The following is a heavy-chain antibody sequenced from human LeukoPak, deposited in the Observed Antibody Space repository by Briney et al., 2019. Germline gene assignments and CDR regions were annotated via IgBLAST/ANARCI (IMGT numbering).Heavy chain of an antibody. J-gene: IGHJ6*03. V-gene: IGHV4-39*01. D-gene: IGHD1-26*01. CDR3: ARVVGADDYYYYYMDV. CDR1: GGSISSSSYY. Sequence: PSETLPLTCTVSGGSISSSSYYWGWIRQPPGKGLEWIGSIYYSGSTYYNPSLKSRVTISVDTSKNQFSLKLSSVTAADTAVYYCARVVGADDYYYYYMDVWGKGTTVTVSS. CDR2: IYYSGST.